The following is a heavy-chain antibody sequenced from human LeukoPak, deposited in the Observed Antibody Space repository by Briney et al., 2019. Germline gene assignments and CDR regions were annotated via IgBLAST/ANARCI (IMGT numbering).Heavy chain of an antibody. Sequence: ASVKVSCKVSGNTVSEVSMHWVRQPAGKGPEWMGGFDPEKGEIIYAQKFQGRLTLTDDTSSDTAYMELSSLKSDDTAVYYCAIPNPYNDLLALDYWGQGTLVTVSS. CDR2: FDPEKGEI. D-gene: IGHD5-24*01. CDR3: AIPNPYNDLLALDY. J-gene: IGHJ4*02. V-gene: IGHV1-24*01. CDR1: GNTVSEVS.